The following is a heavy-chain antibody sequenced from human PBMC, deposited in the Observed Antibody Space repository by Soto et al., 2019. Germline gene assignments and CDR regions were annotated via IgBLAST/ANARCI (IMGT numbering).Heavy chain of an antibody. CDR2: ISYDGSNK. CDR3: ASDSADYYDNSGYYLDYFDY. CDR1: GFTFSSYA. D-gene: IGHD3-22*01. J-gene: IGHJ4*02. V-gene: IGHV3-30-3*01. Sequence: QVQLVESGGGVVQPGRSLRLSCAASGFTFSSYAMHWVRQAPGKGLEWVAVISYDGSNKYYADSVKGRFTISRDNSKNTLDLQMNSLRAEDTAVYYCASDSADYYDNSGYYLDYFDYWGQGTLVTVSS.